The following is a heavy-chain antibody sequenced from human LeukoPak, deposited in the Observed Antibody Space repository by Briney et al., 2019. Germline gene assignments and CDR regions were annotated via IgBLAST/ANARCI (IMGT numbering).Heavy chain of an antibody. CDR1: GYSFTSYW. CDR3: ARRGYCSSTSCYYYGMDV. D-gene: IGHD2-2*01. CDR2: IDPSDSYT. Sequence: GESLKISCKGSGYSFTSYWISWVRQTPGKGLEWMGRIDPSDSYTNYSPSFQGHVTISADKSISTAYLQWSSLKASDTAMYYCARRGYCSSTSCYYYGMDVWGKGTTVTVSS. J-gene: IGHJ6*04. V-gene: IGHV5-10-1*01.